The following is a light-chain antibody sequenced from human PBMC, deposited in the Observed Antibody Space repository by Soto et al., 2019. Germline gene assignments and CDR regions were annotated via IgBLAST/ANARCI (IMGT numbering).Light chain of an antibody. CDR2: GES. CDR1: QSININ. V-gene: IGKV3-15*01. CDR3: QQYNNWPWT. Sequence: ETVMTQSPATLSVSPGERATLSCRASQSININLAWYQQKPGQAPRLLIYGESVRATGIPARFSGTGSGTXXXXXXXSLXSEDFAVYYCQQYNNWPWTFGQGTKVEIK. J-gene: IGKJ1*01.